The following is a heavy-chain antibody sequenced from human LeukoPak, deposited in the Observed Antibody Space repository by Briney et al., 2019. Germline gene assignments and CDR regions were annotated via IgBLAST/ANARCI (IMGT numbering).Heavy chain of an antibody. D-gene: IGHD2-2*01. CDR2: IYHSGST. CDR1: GGSISSYY. Sequence: SETLSLTCTVSGGSISSYYWSWIRQPPGKGLEWIGSIYHSGSTYYNPSLKSRVTISVDTSKNQFSLKLSSVTAADTAVYYCARDPGYCSSTSCYYYYGMDAWGQGTTVTVSS. J-gene: IGHJ6*02. CDR3: ARDPGYCSSTSCYYYYGMDA. V-gene: IGHV4-38-2*02.